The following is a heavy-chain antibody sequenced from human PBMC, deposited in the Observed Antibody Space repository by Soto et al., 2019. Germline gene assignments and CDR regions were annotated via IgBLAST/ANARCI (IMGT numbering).Heavy chain of an antibody. CDR2: IYYSGST. J-gene: IGHJ4*02. Sequence: QVQLQESGPGLVKPSQTLSPTCTVSGGSISSGGYYWSWIRQHPGKGLEWIGYIYYSGSTYYNPSLKSRLTISVDTSKNQFSLKLSSVTAADTAVYYCARGVTMVRGVIHTPYFDYWGQGTLVTVSS. D-gene: IGHD3-10*01. V-gene: IGHV4-31*03. CDR1: GGSISSGGYY. CDR3: ARGVTMVRGVIHTPYFDY.